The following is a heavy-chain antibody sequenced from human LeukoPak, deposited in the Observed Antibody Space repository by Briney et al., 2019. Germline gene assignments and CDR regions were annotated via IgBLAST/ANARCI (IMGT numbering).Heavy chain of an antibody. Sequence: PGGSLRLSCAASGFTFDDYAMHWVRQAPGKDLEWVSGISWNSGSIGYADSVKGRFTISRDNAKNSLYLQMNSLRAEDTAVYYCATATVTTSFDYWGQGTLVTVSS. CDR2: ISWNSGSI. V-gene: IGHV3-9*01. D-gene: IGHD4-17*01. CDR3: ATATVTTSFDY. J-gene: IGHJ4*02. CDR1: GFTFDDYA.